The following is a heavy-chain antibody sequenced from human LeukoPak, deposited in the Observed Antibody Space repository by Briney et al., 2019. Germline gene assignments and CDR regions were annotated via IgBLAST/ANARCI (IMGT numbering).Heavy chain of an antibody. Sequence: GGSLRLSCAASWLIVSSSYMSWVRQAPGKGLEWVSALYSGGSIYYADSVKGRFTISRDNSKNTLYLQMNSLRAEDTAVYYSARDPSAGLYYFDYWGQGTLVTVSS. CDR3: ARDPSAGLYYFDY. D-gene: IGHD3/OR15-3a*01. CDR1: WLIVSSSY. V-gene: IGHV3-53*01. J-gene: IGHJ4*02. CDR2: LYSGGSI.